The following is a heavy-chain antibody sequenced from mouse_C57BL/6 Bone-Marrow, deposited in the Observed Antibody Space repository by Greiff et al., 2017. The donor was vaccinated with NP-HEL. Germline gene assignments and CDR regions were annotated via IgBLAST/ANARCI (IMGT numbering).Heavy chain of an antibody. CDR1: GYTFTDHT. J-gene: IGHJ4*01. D-gene: IGHD2-5*01. CDR2: IYPRDGST. V-gene: IGHV1-78*01. CDR3: ARTPYSNSYAMDY. Sequence: VQLQESDAELVKPGASVKISCKVSGYTFTDHTIHWMKQRPEQGLEWIGYIYPRDGSTKYNEKFKGKATLTADKSSSTAYMQLNSLTSEDSAVYFCARTPYSNSYAMDYWGQGTSVTVSS.